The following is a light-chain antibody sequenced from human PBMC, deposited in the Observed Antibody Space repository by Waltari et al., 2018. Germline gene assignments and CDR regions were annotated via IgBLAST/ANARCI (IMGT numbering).Light chain of an antibody. CDR2: DVT. CDR1: TNDLASYNY. V-gene: IGLV2-11*01. Sequence: SALTQPRSVSGSPGQSVTIPCTGNTNDLASYNYVSWYQQHPGKAPKLIILDVTKRPSGVPDRLSGSKSGNTASLTISGLRAEDEAEYYCCSYAGSYTWVFGGGTKLTVV. J-gene: IGLJ3*02. CDR3: CSYAGSYTWV.